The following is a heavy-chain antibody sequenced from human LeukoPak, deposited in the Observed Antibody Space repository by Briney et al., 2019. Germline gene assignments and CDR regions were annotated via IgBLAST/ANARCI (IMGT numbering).Heavy chain of an antibody. CDR3: ARVRGDYSFDY. CDR2: INLAGSEQ. V-gene: IGHV3-7*04. Sequence: PAGSLTLSCAASGFTFSSHWMSWVRQAPGKGLEWVANINLAGSEQFYVDSVKGRFTISRDNAKNSLYLQMNSLRAEDTAVYYCARVRGDYSFDYWGHGTPVTVSS. CDR1: GFTFSSHW. J-gene: IGHJ4*01. D-gene: IGHD3-10*01.